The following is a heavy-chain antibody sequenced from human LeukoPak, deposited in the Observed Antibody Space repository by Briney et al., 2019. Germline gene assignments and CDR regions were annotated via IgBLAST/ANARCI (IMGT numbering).Heavy chain of an antibody. CDR2: ISSSGSTI. V-gene: IGHV3-48*03. CDR1: GFTFSSYE. CDR3: ARGPPGYGYDVFDI. D-gene: IGHD2-15*01. J-gene: IGHJ3*02. Sequence: GGSLRLSCAASGFTFSSYEMNWVRQAPGKGLEWVSYISSSGSTIYYADSVKGRFTISRDNAKNSLYLQMNSLRAEDTAVYYCARGPPGYGYDVFDIWGQGTMVTVSS.